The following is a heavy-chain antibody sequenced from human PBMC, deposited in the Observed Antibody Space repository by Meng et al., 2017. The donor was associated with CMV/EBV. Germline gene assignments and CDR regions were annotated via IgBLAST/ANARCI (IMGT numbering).Heavy chain of an antibody. CDR1: GCTFTSYY. CDR3: ASPLNLHRGAFDI. V-gene: IGHV1-46*01. Sequence: ASVTVSCKASGCTFTSYYMHWVRPAPGQGLEWMGIINPSGGSTSYAQKFQGRVTMTRDTSTSTVYMELSSLRSEDTAVYYCASPLNLHRGAFDIWGQGTMVTVSS. CDR2: INPSGGST. J-gene: IGHJ3*02. D-gene: IGHD3-10*01.